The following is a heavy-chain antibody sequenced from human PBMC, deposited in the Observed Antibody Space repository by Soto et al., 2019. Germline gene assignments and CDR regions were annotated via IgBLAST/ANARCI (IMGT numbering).Heavy chain of an antibody. V-gene: IGHV1-69*06. D-gene: IGHD2-15*01. CDR2: IIPIFGTA. CDR1: GGTFSSYA. Sequence: QVQLVQSGAEVKKPGSSVKVSCKASGGTFSSYAISWVRQAPGQGLEWMGGIIPIFGTANYAQKFQGRVTITADKSTSTDYMELSSLRSEDTAVYYCARAGYCSGCSCLANWFDPWGQGTLVTVSS. CDR3: ARAGYCSGCSCLANWFDP. J-gene: IGHJ5*02.